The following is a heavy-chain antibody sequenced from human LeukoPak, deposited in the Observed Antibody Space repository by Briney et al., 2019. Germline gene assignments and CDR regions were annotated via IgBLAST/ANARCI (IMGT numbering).Heavy chain of an antibody. J-gene: IGHJ5*02. Sequence: ASVKVSCKASGGTFSSYAISWVRQAPGQGLEWMGGIIPIFGTANYAQKFQGRVTITADESTSTAYMELSSLRSEDTAVYYCARSTTGTQAWFDPWGQGTLVTVSS. CDR1: GGTFSSYA. D-gene: IGHD1-1*01. CDR3: ARSTTGTQAWFDP. V-gene: IGHV1-69*01. CDR2: IIPIFGTA.